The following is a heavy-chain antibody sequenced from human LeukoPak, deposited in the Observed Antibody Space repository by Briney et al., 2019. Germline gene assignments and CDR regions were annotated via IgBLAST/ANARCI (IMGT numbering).Heavy chain of an antibody. CDR1: GFTFDDYA. CDR2: ISWNSGSI. Sequence: PGGSLRLSCAASGFTFDDYAMHWVRQAPGKGLEWVSGISWNSGSIGYADSVKGRFTISRDNAKNSLYLQMNSLRAEDTAVYYCAKSRYNSSGYYHDDAFDIWGQGTMVTVSS. CDR3: AKSRYNSSGYYHDDAFDI. D-gene: IGHD3-22*01. V-gene: IGHV3-9*01. J-gene: IGHJ3*02.